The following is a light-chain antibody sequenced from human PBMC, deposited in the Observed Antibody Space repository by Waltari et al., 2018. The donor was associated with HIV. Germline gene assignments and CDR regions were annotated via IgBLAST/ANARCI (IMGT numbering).Light chain of an antibody. CDR3: QQTYSIPPT. V-gene: IGKV4-1*01. Sequence: DIVMTQSPDSLAVSLGERATIKCKSSQTVFYSSNNKNYLSWYQQKPGQPPKLIIYWASSRQSGVPDRFSGSGSGTDFTLTISNLQAEDVAVYFCQQTYSIPPTFGGVTRVEIK. CDR1: QTVFYSSNNKNY. J-gene: IGKJ4*01. CDR2: WAS.